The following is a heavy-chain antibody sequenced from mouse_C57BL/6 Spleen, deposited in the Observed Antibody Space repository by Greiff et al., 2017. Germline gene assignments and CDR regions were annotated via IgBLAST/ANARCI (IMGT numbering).Heavy chain of an antibody. J-gene: IGHJ4*01. CDR1: GYAFSSYW. CDR2: IYPGDGDT. CDR3: ARDSSGPYAMDY. V-gene: IGHV1-80*01. Sequence: VQLQQSGAELVKPGASVKISCIASGYAFSSYWMNWVKQRPGKGLEWIGQIYPGDGDTNYNGKFKGKATLTADKSSSTAYMQRSSLTSEDSAVXFCARDSSGPYAMDYWGQGTSVTVSS. D-gene: IGHD3-2*02.